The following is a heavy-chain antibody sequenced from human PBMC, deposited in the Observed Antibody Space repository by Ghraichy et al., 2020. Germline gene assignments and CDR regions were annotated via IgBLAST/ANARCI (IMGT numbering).Heavy chain of an antibody. CDR3: ARGGTPAYKYYFGLDV. Sequence: SETRSLTCTVSGYSISSGYFWGWIRQSPGRGLQWIGSISHRGSAYYSLSLGYRVTISRDTSKNQFSLQLSSVTAADTAGFYCARGGTPAYKYYFGLDVWGQGITVTVS. D-gene: IGHD5-24*01. V-gene: IGHV4-38-2*02. CDR2: ISHRGSA. J-gene: IGHJ6*02. CDR1: GYSISSGYF.